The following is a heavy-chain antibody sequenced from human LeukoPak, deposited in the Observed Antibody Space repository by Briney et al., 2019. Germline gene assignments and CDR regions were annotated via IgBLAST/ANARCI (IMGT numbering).Heavy chain of an antibody. CDR2: ISSSSSYT. J-gene: IGHJ5*02. Sequence: GGSLRLSCAASGFTFSDYYMSWIRQAPEKGLEWVSYISSSSSYTNYADSVKGRFTISRDNAKNSLYLQMNSLRAEDTAVYYCAGAPGVQQFLNRVAAPYNWFDPWGQGTLVTVSS. D-gene: IGHD6-19*01. CDR3: AGAPGVQQFLNRVAAPYNWFDP. V-gene: IGHV3-11*06. CDR1: GFTFSDYY.